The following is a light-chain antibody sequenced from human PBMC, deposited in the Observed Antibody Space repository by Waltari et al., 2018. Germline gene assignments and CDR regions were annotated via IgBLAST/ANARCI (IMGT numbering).Light chain of an antibody. CDR2: GVS. Sequence: QSALTQPPSASGSPGQSVTISCTGTSSDIGGHNYVSWYRQYPAKAPTLMVYGVSQRPSGVPDRCSGSKSGNTASLTVSGLQAADEAYYYCGSYAGTQKFFGGGTKLTVL. CDR1: SSDIGGHNY. CDR3: GSYAGTQKF. V-gene: IGLV2-8*01. J-gene: IGLJ2*01.